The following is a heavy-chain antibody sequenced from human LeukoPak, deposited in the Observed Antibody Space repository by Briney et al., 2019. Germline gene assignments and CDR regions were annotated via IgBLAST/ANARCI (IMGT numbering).Heavy chain of an antibody. Sequence: PSETLSLTCTVSGGSVSSGDYYWSWIRQPPGQGLEWIGYIYYSGSTYYNPSLRSRVTISMDTSKNQFSLELNSVTAADTAVYYCARYNSLYRYSSSWSFDYWGQGTLVTVSS. D-gene: IGHD6-13*01. CDR2: IYYSGST. CDR1: GGSVSSGDYY. J-gene: IGHJ4*02. CDR3: ARYNSLYRYSSSWSFDY. V-gene: IGHV4-30-4*01.